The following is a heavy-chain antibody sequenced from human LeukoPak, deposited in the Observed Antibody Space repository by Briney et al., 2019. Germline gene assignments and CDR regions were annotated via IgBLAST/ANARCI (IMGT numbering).Heavy chain of an antibody. CDR1: GFTFDDYY. CDR3: ERPARSEIYYPDAFEN. D-gene: IGHD3-10*01. Sequence: PGGSLRLSCTASGFTFDDYYITWSRQAPGKGLDWVAYISSSGAATYYADSVKGRFTISRDNAKNSIYLQMDSLKAEDTAMYYCERPARSEIYYPDAFENWGQGTMVTVSS. CDR2: ISSSGAAT. J-gene: IGHJ3*02. V-gene: IGHV3-11*04.